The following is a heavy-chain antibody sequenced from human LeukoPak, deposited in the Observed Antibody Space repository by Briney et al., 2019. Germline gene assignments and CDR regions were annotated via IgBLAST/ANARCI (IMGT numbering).Heavy chain of an antibody. Sequence: SETLSLTCTVSGGSISSYYWSWIRQPPGKGLEWIGYIYYSGSTNYNPSLKSRVTISVDTSKNQFSLKLSSVTAADTAVYYCARGVPGIAVAGLDYWGQGTLVTVSS. CDR2: IYYSGST. J-gene: IGHJ4*02. CDR1: GGSISSYY. D-gene: IGHD6-19*01. CDR3: ARGVPGIAVAGLDY. V-gene: IGHV4-59*08.